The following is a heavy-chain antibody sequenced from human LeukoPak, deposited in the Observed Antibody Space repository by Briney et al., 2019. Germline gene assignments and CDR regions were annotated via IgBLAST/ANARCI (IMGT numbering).Heavy chain of an antibody. Sequence: SVKVSCKASGGTFSSYAISWVRQAPGQGLEWMGRIIPILSIANYAQKFQGRVTITADKSTSTAYMELSSLRSEDTAVYYCARDVAPVEMATISWFDPWGQGTLVTVSS. D-gene: IGHD5-24*01. V-gene: IGHV1-69*04. CDR2: IIPILSIA. CDR1: GGTFSSYA. CDR3: ARDVAPVEMATISWFDP. J-gene: IGHJ5*02.